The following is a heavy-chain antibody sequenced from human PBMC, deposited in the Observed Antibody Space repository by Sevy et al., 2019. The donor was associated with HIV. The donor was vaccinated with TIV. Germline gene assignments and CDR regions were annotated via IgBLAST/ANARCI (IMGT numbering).Heavy chain of an antibody. V-gene: IGHV4-59*01. D-gene: IGHD3-9*01. CDR2: IYYSGST. J-gene: IGHJ6*03. Sequence: SETLSLTCTVSGGSISSYYWSWIRQPPGKGLEWIGYIYYSGSTNYNPSLKSRVTISVDTSKNQFSLKLSSVTAADTAVYYCARDAPEVRYFDWLSPPGGYYYMDVWGKGTTVTVSS. CDR3: ARDAPEVRYFDWLSPPGGYYYMDV. CDR1: GGSISSYY.